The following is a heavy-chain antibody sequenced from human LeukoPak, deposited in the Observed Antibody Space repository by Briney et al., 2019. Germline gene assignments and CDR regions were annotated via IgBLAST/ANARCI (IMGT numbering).Heavy chain of an antibody. D-gene: IGHD3-10*01. CDR1: GGSISSSNYY. V-gene: IGHV4-39*01. CDR3: ARHALYGSGKNWFDP. J-gene: IGHJ5*02. Sequence: SETLSLTCTVSGGSISSSNYYWGWIRQPPGKGLEWIGSLYYGGNTFYNPSLMSRVTIYIDTSKIQLALELSSVTDADTAFYYCARHALYGSGKNWFDPWGQGTLVTVSS. CDR2: LYYGGNT.